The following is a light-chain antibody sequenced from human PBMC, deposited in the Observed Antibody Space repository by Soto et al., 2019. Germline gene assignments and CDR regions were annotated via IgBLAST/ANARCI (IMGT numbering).Light chain of an antibody. J-gene: IGKJ4*01. CDR2: KAS. CDR3: QQYHSYSLT. V-gene: IGKV1-5*03. CDR1: QSISSW. Sequence: DIQMTQSPSTLSASVGDRVTITCRASQSISSWLAWYQQKPGKAPKLLIYKASSSEGGVPSRFSGSGSGTDFTLTISSLQPDDFATYYCQQYHSYSLTFGGGTKVDIQ.